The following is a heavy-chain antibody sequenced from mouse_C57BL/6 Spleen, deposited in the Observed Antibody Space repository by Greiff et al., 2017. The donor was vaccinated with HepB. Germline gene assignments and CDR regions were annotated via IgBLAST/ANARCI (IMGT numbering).Heavy chain of an antibody. CDR3: ARNYYGSSYYYAMDY. D-gene: IGHD1-1*01. Sequence: VQLQQSGPGLVQPSQSLSITCTVSGFSLTSYGVHWVRQSPGKGLEWLGVIWSGGSTDYNAAFISRLSISKDNSKSQVFFKMNSLPADDTAIYYCARNYYGSSYYYAMDYWGQGTSVTVSS. CDR2: IWSGGST. J-gene: IGHJ4*01. CDR1: GFSLTSYG. V-gene: IGHV2-2*01.